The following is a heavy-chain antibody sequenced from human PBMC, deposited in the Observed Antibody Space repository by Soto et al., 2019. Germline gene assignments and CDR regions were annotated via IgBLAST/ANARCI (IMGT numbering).Heavy chain of an antibody. V-gene: IGHV3-13*01. CDR2: IGTAGDT. Sequence: EVQLVESGGGLVQPGGSLRLSCAASGFTFSSYDMHWVRQATGKGLEWVSAIGTAGDTYYPGSVKGRFTISRENAKNSVYLQMNSLRAGDTAVYYCARVGSGSYGDAFDIWGQGTMVTVSS. D-gene: IGHD1-26*01. J-gene: IGHJ3*02. CDR1: GFTFSSYD. CDR3: ARVGSGSYGDAFDI.